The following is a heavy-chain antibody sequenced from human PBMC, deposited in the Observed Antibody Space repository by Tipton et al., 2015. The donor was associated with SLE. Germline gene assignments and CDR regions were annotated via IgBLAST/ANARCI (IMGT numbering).Heavy chain of an antibody. CDR1: GFTFSSYS. D-gene: IGHD6-13*01. CDR3: ARDTSRIAAAGSFDY. J-gene: IGHJ4*02. Sequence: SLRLSCAASGFTFSSYSMNWVRQAPGKGLEWVSSISSSSSYIYYADSVKGRFTISRDNAKNSLYLQMNSLRAEDTAVYYCARDTSRIAAAGSFDYWGQGTLVTVSS. V-gene: IGHV3-21*01. CDR2: ISSSSSYI.